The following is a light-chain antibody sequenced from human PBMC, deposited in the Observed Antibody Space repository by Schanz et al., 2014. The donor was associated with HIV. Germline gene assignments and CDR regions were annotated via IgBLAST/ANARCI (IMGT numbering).Light chain of an antibody. CDR3: LQHNIWPWT. Sequence: EIVMTQSPATLSVSPGDTVTLSCRASESVSTMLDWFQERHGQAPRLVIYRISTRATGVPARFSGSGSGTEFTLTISSLQSEDSAVYYCLQHNIWPWTFGQGTKVESK. V-gene: IGKV3-15*01. CDR1: ESVSTM. CDR2: RIS. J-gene: IGKJ1*01.